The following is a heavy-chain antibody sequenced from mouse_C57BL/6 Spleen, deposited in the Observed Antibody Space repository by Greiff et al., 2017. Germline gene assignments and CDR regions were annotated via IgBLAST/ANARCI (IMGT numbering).Heavy chain of an antibody. CDR1: GFTFSSYG. Sequence: EVKVVESGGDLVKPGGSLKLSCAASGFTFSSYGMSWVRQTPDKRLEWVATISSGGSYTYYPDSVKGRFTISRDNAKNTLYLQMSSLKSDATAMYDGARQGKDPVAPCAYGGQGTLVTVSA. V-gene: IGHV5-6*01. D-gene: IGHD1-1*01. CDR2: ISSGGSYT. J-gene: IGHJ3*01. CDR3: ARQGKDPVAPCAY.